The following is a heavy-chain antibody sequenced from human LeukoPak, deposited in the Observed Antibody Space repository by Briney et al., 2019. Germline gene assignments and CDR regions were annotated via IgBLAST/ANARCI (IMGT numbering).Heavy chain of an antibody. CDR3: PSHRRYYYHSSGYYDNWFDP. Sequence: SVKVSCMSCVCTFSNYAIHGVRQTPGQGLEWMGGIIPIFGTANYAQKFQGRVTITAEESTSTAYMELSGLRSEDTDVYYCPSHRRYYYHSSGYYDNWFDPSGQGTLVTVSS. CDR1: VCTFSNYA. V-gene: IGHV1-69*01. J-gene: IGHJ5*02. CDR2: IIPIFGTA. D-gene: IGHD3-22*01.